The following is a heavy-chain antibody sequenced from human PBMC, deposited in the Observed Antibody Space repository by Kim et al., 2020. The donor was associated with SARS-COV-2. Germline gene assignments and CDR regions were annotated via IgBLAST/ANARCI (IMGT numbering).Heavy chain of an antibody. CDR1: GFTFSSYG. V-gene: IGHV3-33*05. J-gene: IGHJ4*02. CDR3: ARDQELRHTYYDILTGYYMGSAFDY. Sequence: GGSLRLSCAASGFTFSSYGMHWVRQAPGKGLEWVAVISYDGSNKYYADSVKGRFTISRDNSKNTLYLQMNSLRAEDTAVYYWARDQELRHTYYDILTGYYMGSAFDYWGQGTLVIVSS. D-gene: IGHD3-9*01. CDR2: ISYDGSNK.